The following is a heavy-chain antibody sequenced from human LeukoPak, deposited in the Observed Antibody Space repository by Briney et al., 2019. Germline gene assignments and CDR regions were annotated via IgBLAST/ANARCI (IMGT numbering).Heavy chain of an antibody. CDR3: ARAYSSSSWYRFDY. V-gene: IGHV3-11*01. J-gene: IGHJ4*02. D-gene: IGHD6-13*01. CDR2: ISSSGSTI. CDR1: GFTFSDYY. Sequence: GGSLRLSCAGSGFTFSDYYMSWIRQAPGKGLEWVSYISSSGSTIYYADSVKGRFTISRDNAKNSLYLQMNSLRAEDTAVYYCARAYSSSSWYRFDYWGQGTLVTVSS.